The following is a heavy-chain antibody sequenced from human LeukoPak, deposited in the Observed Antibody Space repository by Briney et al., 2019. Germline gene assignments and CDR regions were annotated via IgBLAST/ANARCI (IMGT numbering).Heavy chain of an antibody. CDR2: INPNSGGT. CDR1: GYTFTGYY. CDR3: AREISYPETTVIDYFDY. J-gene: IGHJ4*02. Sequence: ASVKVSCKASGYTFTGYYMHWVRQAPGQGLEWMGWINPNSGGTNYAQKFQGRVTMTRDTSISTGYMELSRLRSDDTAVYYCAREISYPETTVIDYFDYWGQGTLVTVSS. D-gene: IGHD4-17*01. V-gene: IGHV1-2*02.